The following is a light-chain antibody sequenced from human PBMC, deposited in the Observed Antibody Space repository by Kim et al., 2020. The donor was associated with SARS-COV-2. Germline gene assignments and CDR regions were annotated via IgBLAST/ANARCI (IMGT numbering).Light chain of an antibody. CDR2: GAS. V-gene: IGKV3-15*01. CDR1: QSVSSN. Sequence: VPPEESATPSCSAGQSVSSNLAWYQQKVGQAPRLLIYGASTRATGIPARFSASGSGTEFTLTISSLQSEDFAVYYCHQYHNWPWTFGQGTKVDIK. CDR3: HQYHNWPWT. J-gene: IGKJ1*01.